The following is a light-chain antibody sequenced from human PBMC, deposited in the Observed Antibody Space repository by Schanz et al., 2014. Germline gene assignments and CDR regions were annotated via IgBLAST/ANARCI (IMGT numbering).Light chain of an antibody. Sequence: DIQMTQSPSAMSASVGDTVTITCRASQGIANFLAWFQQKPGTVPKRLIYAASTLQRGGPARISGSGSGTDFTLVISSLQPEGFATDCGQQLNSYPWTFGQGTKVESK. V-gene: IGKV1-17*03. J-gene: IGKJ1*01. CDR2: AAS. CDR1: QGIANF. CDR3: QQLNSYPWT.